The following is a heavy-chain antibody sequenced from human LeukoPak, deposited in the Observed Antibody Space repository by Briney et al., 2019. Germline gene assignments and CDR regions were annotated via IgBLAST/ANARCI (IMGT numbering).Heavy chain of an antibody. CDR3: AREVTRPYYFDY. CDR2: ISSSGSTI. J-gene: IGHJ4*02. V-gene: IGHV3-11*01. CDR1: GFTFSDYY. Sequence: GGSLRLSCAASGFTFSDYYMSWIRQAPGKGLEWVAYISSSGSTIYYADSVKGRFTISRDNAKNSLYLQMNSLRAEDTAVYYCAREVTRPYYFDYWGQGTLVTVSS.